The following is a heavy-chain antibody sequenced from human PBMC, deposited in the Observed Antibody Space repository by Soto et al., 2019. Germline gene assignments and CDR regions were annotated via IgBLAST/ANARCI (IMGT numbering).Heavy chain of an antibody. CDR2: IYYSGST. V-gene: IGHV4-31*03. J-gene: IGHJ5*02. CDR1: GGSISSGGYY. D-gene: IGHD1-7*01. Sequence: SETLSLTCTVSGGSISSGGYYWSWIRQHPGKGLEWIGYIYYSGSTYYNPSLKSRVTISVDTSKNQFSLKLSSVTAADTAVYYCARAPGITGTISSGIRAMRYKRFDPWGQGTLVTVSS. CDR3: ARAPGITGTISSGIRAMRYKRFDP.